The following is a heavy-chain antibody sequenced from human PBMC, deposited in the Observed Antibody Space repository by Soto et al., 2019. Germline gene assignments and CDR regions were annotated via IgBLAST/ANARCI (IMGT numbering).Heavy chain of an antibody. CDR2: INPNSGGT. V-gene: IGHV1-2*04. D-gene: IGHD2-21*02. Sequence: ASVKVSCKASGYTFTGYYMHWVRQAPGQGLEWMGWINPNSGGTNYAQKFQGWVTMTRDTSISTAYMGLSRLRSDDTAVYYCAREYCGGDCYSDWFDPWGQGTLVTVSS. CDR3: AREYCGGDCYSDWFDP. J-gene: IGHJ5*02. CDR1: GYTFTGYY.